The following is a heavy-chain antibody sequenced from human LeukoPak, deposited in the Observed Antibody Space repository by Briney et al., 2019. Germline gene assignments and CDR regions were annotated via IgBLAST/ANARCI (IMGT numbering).Heavy chain of an antibody. CDR1: GFTVSSNY. Sequence: GGSLRLSCAVSGFTVSSNYMNWVRQAPGKGLEWVSVIYSGGSTYYADSVKGRFTISRDNSKNMLYLQMNSLRVEDTAVYYCAKGRGFRVWDPWDNWGQGTLITVSS. CDR2: IYSGGST. J-gene: IGHJ4*02. V-gene: IGHV3-53*01. CDR3: AKGRGFRVWDPWDN. D-gene: IGHD3-16*01.